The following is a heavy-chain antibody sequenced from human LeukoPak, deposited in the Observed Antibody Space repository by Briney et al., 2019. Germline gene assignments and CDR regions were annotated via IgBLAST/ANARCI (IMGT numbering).Heavy chain of an antibody. CDR2: FDPEDGET. CDR3: ATDRAYYGSGPAAFDI. J-gene: IGHJ3*02. V-gene: IGHV1-24*01. CDR1: GYTLTELS. Sequence: ASVKVSCKVSGYTLTELSMHWVRQAPGKGLEWMGGFDPEDGETIYAQKFQGRVTMTEDTSTDTAYMELSSLRSEDTAVYYCATDRAYYGSGPAAFDIWGQGTMVTVSS. D-gene: IGHD3-10*01.